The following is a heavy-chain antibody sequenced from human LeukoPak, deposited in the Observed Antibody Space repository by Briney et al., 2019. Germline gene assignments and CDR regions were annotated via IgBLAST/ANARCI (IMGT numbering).Heavy chain of an antibody. CDR2: IHHDGSNK. D-gene: IGHD3-10*01. Sequence: GGSLRLSCAASGFTFSSYEMHWVRQAPGKGLDWVAFIHHDGSNKYYADSVRGRFTISRDNSKNTLYLQMNSLRAEDTAVYYCAKELYGSGSYPFDYWGQGTLVTVPS. V-gene: IGHV3-30*02. J-gene: IGHJ4*02. CDR3: AKELYGSGSYPFDY. CDR1: GFTFSSYE.